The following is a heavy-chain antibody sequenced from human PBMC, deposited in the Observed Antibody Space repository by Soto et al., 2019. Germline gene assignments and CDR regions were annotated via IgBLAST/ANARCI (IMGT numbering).Heavy chain of an antibody. CDR3: AKDTLATVTNEIDY. Sequence: EVQLVESGGGLVQPGRSLRLSCAASGFTFDDYAMHWVRQAPGKGLEWVSGISWHSGSIGYADSVKGRFTISRDNAKNSLYLQMNSLRAEDTALYYCAKDTLATVTNEIDYWGQGTLVTVSS. CDR2: ISWHSGSI. J-gene: IGHJ4*02. CDR1: GFTFDDYA. V-gene: IGHV3-9*01. D-gene: IGHD4-17*01.